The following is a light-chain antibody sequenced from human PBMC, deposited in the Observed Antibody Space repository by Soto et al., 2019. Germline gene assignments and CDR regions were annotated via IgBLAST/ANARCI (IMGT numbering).Light chain of an antibody. V-gene: IGKV3-20*01. CDR3: QHYPTSPPFT. J-gene: IGKJ3*01. CDR2: GAS. CDR1: QSVSSSY. Sequence: EIVLTQSPGTLSLSPGERATLSCRASQSVSSSYLGWYQQKPDQAPRLLIYGASSRATGIPDRFSGSGSGTDFTLTISRLEPEDFAVYYCQHYPTSPPFTFGPGTKVDIK.